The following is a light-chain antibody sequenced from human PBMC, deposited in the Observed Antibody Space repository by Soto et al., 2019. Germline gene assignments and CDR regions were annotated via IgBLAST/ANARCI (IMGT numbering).Light chain of an antibody. CDR3: QQYHSYYPWT. CDR1: QSISSW. V-gene: IGKV1-5*01. Sequence: TQSPSTLSSSVGARVTMTWRASQSISSWLAWYQQKPGKPPKLLIYDASSLESGVPSRFSGSGSGTDFSLTITSLQPDDSATYYCQQYHSYYPWTFGQGTKVDIK. J-gene: IGKJ1*01. CDR2: DAS.